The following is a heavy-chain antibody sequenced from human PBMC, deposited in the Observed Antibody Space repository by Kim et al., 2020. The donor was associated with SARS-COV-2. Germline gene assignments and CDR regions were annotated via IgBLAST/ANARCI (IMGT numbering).Heavy chain of an antibody. J-gene: IGHJ4*01. CDR3: ATCYDNSGYYRGAWVY. CDR1: GFTFSNYA. Sequence: GGSLRLSCAASGFTFSNYAMHWVRQTPGKGLEWVAVISYDGVNKNYVDSVKGRFTISRDNSKNTLYLQMNSLRAEDTAVYYCATCYDNSGYYRGAWVYWG. CDR2: ISYDGVNK. V-gene: IGHV3-30*04. D-gene: IGHD3-22*01.